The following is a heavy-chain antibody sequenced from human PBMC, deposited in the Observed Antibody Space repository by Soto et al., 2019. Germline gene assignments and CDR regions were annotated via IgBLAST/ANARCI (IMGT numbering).Heavy chain of an antibody. D-gene: IGHD3-9*01. J-gene: IGHJ4*02. CDR1: GGSISNYY. CDR3: ASRYGYSFDY. V-gene: IGHV4-59*08. CDR2: IYYSGST. Sequence: QVQLQESGPGLVKPSETLSLTCTVSGGSISNYYWSWIRQPPGKGLEWIGYIYYSGSTNYNPSLTSPVTISVPTSKTQLSLKLSSVTAADTAVYSCASRYGYSFDYWGQGTLVTVSS.